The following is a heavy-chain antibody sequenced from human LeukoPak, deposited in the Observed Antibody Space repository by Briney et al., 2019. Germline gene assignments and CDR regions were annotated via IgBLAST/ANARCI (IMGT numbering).Heavy chain of an antibody. V-gene: IGHV4-59*08. CDR1: GGSFSGYY. Sequence: SETLSLTCAVYGGSFSGYYWSWIRQPPGKGLEWIGYIYYSGSTNYNPSLKSRVTISVDTSKNQFSLKLSSVTAADTAVYYCARHLSGGDFSNWGQGTLVTVSS. J-gene: IGHJ4*02. CDR3: ARHLSGGDFSN. D-gene: IGHD2-21*02. CDR2: IYYSGST.